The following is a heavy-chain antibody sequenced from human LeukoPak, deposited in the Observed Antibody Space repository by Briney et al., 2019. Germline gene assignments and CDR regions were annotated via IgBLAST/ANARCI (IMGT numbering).Heavy chain of an antibody. V-gene: IGHV3-48*03. CDR2: IDTSATSM. J-gene: IGHJ4*02. CDR1: GFTFSNFE. CDR3: VTDRPGVMDFDF. D-gene: IGHD2-2*03. Sequence: PGGSLRLSCAVSGFTFSNFEMNWVRQAPGKGLEWVSHIDTSATSMHYADSVKGRFTISRDNAKNPLFLQMNSLRAEDTAVYYCVTDRPGVMDFDFWGQGTLVTVSS.